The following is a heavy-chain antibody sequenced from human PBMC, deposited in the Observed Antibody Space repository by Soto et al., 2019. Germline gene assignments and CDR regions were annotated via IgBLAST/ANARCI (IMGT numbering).Heavy chain of an antibody. CDR2: ISYDGSNK. D-gene: IGHD5-12*01. V-gene: IGHV3-30*18. J-gene: IGHJ4*02. Sequence: QVQLVESGGGVVQPGRSLRLSCAASGFTFSSYGMHWVRQAPGKGLEWVAVISYDGSNKYYADSVKGRFTISRDNSKNPLYLQMNSLRAEDTALYYCAKGGEEEMATNEPPYFDYWGQGTLVTVSS. CDR3: AKGGEEEMATNEPPYFDY. CDR1: GFTFSSYG.